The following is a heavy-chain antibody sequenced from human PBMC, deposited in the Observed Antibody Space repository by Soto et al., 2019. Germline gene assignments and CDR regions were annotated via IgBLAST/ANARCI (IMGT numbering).Heavy chain of an antibody. J-gene: IGHJ4*02. CDR2: ISYDGNNK. V-gene: IGHV3-30-3*01. D-gene: IGHD2-2*02. CDR3: AGPYTSGQFTPY. Sequence: PGGSLILSCAASGFTFKSFAMHWARQAPGKGLEWVAVISYDGNNKYYADSVKGRFTISRDNSKNTLHLQMNSLRDEDTAVYYCAGPYTSGQFTPYWGPGTLVTVSS. CDR1: GFTFKSFA.